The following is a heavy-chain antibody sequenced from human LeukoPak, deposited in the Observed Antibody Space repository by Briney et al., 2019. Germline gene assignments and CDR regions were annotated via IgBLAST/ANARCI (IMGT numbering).Heavy chain of an antibody. CDR2: MYYSGST. CDR3: ARLRRYHDSSGSMASYYFDY. Sequence: PSETLSLTCTVSGGSISSYYWSWIRQPPGRGLEWIGYMYYSGSTNYNPSLKSRVTISVDTSKDQFSLNLNSVTAADTAVYYCARLRRYHDSSGSMASYYFDYWGQGTLVTVSS. D-gene: IGHD6-19*01. J-gene: IGHJ4*02. CDR1: GGSISSYY. V-gene: IGHV4-59*08.